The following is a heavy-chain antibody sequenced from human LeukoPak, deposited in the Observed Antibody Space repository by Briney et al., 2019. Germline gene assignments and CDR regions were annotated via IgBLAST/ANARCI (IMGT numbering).Heavy chain of an antibody. V-gene: IGHV4-39*01. J-gene: IGHJ4*02. CDR2: IYYSGST. CDR1: GGSISSSSYY. D-gene: IGHD6-25*01. CDR3: TAGRSGYFDF. Sequence: PSETLSLTCTVSGGSISSSSYYWGWIRQPPGKGLEWIGSIYYSGSTYYNPSLKSRVTISVDTSKNQFSLKLSSVTAADTAVYYCTAGRSGYFDFWGQGTLVTVSS.